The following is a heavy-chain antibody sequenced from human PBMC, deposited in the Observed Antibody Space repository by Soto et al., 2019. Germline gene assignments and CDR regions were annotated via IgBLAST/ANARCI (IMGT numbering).Heavy chain of an antibody. Sequence: ASVKVSCKASGYTFTSYAMHWVRQAPGQRLEWMGWINAGNGNTKYSQKFQGRVTITRDTSASTAYMELSSLRSEDTAVYYCARARPDHYYMDVWGKGTTVTVSS. CDR3: ARARPDHYYMDV. V-gene: IGHV1-3*01. CDR2: INAGNGNT. J-gene: IGHJ6*03. CDR1: GYTFTSYA.